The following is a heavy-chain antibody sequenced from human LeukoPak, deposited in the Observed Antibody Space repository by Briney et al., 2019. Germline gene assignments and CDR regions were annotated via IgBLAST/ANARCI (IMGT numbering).Heavy chain of an antibody. J-gene: IGHJ4*02. CDR2: ISGSSSYI. V-gene: IGHV3-21*01. Sequence: PGGSLRLSCAASGFTFSSYSMNWVRQAPGKGLEWVSSISGSSSYIYYADSMKGRFTVSRDDSKNTLYLQMNSLRGDDTAVYYCAKDGTSYYYIYYWGQGTLVTVSS. CDR3: AKDGTSYYYIYY. CDR1: GFTFSSYS. D-gene: IGHD2/OR15-2a*01.